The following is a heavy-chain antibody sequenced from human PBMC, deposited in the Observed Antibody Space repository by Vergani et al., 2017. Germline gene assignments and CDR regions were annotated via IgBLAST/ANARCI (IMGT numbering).Heavy chain of an antibody. CDR1: GGSFSGYY. V-gene: IGHV4-34*01. D-gene: IGHD3-10*01. Sequence: QVQLQQWGAGLLKPSETLSLTCAVYGGSFSGYYWSWIRQPPGKGLEWIGEINHSGSTNYNPSLKSRVTISVDTSKNQFSLKLSSVTAADTAVYYCARESGLYGSGSGIIDYWGQGTLVTVSS. CDR3: ARESGLYGSGSGIIDY. J-gene: IGHJ4*02. CDR2: INHSGST.